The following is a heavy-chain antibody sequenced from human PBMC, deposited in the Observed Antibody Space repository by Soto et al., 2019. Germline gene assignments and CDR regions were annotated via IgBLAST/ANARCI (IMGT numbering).Heavy chain of an antibody. Sequence: SETLSLTCTVSGGSISSYYWSWIRLPPGKGLEWIGYIYYSGSTNYNPSLKSRVTMSVDTSKNQFSLKLNSVTAADTAVYYCARHYGSGSHPLDDWGPGTLVTVSS. V-gene: IGHV4-59*08. CDR3: ARHYGSGSHPLDD. J-gene: IGHJ4*02. CDR1: GGSISSYY. D-gene: IGHD3-10*01. CDR2: IYYSGST.